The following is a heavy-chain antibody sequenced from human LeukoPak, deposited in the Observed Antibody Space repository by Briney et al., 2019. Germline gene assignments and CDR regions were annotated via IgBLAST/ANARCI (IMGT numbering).Heavy chain of an antibody. J-gene: IGHJ5*02. Sequence: SETLSLTCAVYGGSFSGYYWSWIRQPPGKGLEWIGEINHSGSTNYNPSLKSRVTISVDTSKNQFSLKLSSVTAADTAVYYCARRLLRYSSSWYVTEYNWFDPWGQGTLVTVSS. CDR2: INHSGST. CDR1: GGSFSGYY. D-gene: IGHD6-13*01. CDR3: ARRLLRYSSSWYVTEYNWFDP. V-gene: IGHV4-34*01.